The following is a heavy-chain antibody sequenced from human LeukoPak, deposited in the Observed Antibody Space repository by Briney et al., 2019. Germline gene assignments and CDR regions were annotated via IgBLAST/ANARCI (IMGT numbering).Heavy chain of an antibody. V-gene: IGHV3-23*01. CDR3: AKDAVAPGSSGDYFDY. CDR2: LTKSAGNT. Sequence: GGSLRLSCAASGFTFSSFAMTWVRQAPGKGLEWVSTLTKSAGNTYYADSVRGRFTGSRDDSKNTLYLQMNSLRAEDTAVYYCAKDAVAPGSSGDYFDYWGLGTLVTVSS. CDR1: GFTFSSFA. D-gene: IGHD3-10*01. J-gene: IGHJ4*02.